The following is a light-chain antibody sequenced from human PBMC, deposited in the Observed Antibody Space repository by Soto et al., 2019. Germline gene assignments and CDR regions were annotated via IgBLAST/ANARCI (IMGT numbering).Light chain of an antibody. CDR2: EVS. V-gene: IGLV2-8*01. Sequence: QSVLTQPPSASGSPGQSVTISCTGTSSDVGGYNFVSWYQQHPGKAPKLMIYEVSKRPSGVPDRFSGSKSDNTASLTVSGLQADDEADYYCSSYAGSNNRYVFGTGTKLTVL. CDR3: SSYAGSNNRYV. CDR1: SSDVGGYNF. J-gene: IGLJ1*01.